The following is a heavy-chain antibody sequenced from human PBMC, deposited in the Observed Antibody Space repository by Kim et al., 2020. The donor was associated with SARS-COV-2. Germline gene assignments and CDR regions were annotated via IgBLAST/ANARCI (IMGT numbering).Heavy chain of an antibody. D-gene: IGHD1-26*01. V-gene: IGHV3-23*01. Sequence: YYADSVWGRFTVSRDNSDNTVSLQMHSLRADDTAVYYCAKAVGATKSNFDYWGQGTLVTVSS. J-gene: IGHJ4*02. CDR3: AKAVGATKSNFDY.